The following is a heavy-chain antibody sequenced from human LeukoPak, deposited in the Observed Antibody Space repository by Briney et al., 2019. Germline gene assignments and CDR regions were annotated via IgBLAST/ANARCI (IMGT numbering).Heavy chain of an antibody. D-gene: IGHD3-22*01. CDR3: ARAYYDSSGYHHNWFDP. Sequence: ASVKVSCKASGYTFTSCYMHWVRQAPGQGLEWMGIINPSGGSTSYAQKFQGRVTMTRDTSTSTVYMELSSLRSEDTAVYYCARAYYDSSGYHHNWFDPWGQGTLVTVSS. J-gene: IGHJ5*02. CDR2: INPSGGST. CDR1: GYTFTSCY. V-gene: IGHV1-46*01.